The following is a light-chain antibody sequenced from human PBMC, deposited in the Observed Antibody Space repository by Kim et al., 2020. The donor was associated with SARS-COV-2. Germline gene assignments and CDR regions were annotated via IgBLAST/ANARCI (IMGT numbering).Light chain of an antibody. CDR3: SSYASSRYVL. Sequence: GQSITISCIGTSSDIGGYNYVSWYQQHPGKVPKLMIYNVSKRPSGVSNRFSASKSGNTASLTIFGLQAEDEADYYCSSYASSRYVLFGGGTQLTVL. J-gene: IGLJ2*01. V-gene: IGLV2-14*03. CDR2: NVS. CDR1: SSDIGGYNY.